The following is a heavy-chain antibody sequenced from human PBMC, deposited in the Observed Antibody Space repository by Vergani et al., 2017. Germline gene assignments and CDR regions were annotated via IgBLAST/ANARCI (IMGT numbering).Heavy chain of an antibody. J-gene: IGHJ6*03. CDR1: GFSLNTRGVS. CDR2: IYWNDDQ. Sequence: QITLKESGPTLVKPTQTLTLTCTFSGFSLNTRGVSVAWIRQPPGKALDWLALIYWNDDQHYSPSLNNRVTITKDTSKNQVVLTMTNMDYVDTGTYYCVYRKTGCRTTGCFYPFYCYYYMDVWGKGTTVTVSS. D-gene: IGHD2-2*01. CDR3: VYRKTGCRTTGCFYPFYCYYYMDV. V-gene: IGHV2-5*04.